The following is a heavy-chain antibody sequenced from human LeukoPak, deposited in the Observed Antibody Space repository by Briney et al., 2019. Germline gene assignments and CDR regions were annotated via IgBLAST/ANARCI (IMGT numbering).Heavy chain of an antibody. J-gene: IGHJ4*02. D-gene: IGHD6-13*01. V-gene: IGHV3-23*01. CDR3: AKDPGQPPGYFDY. CDR2: ISGSGGST. CDR1: GFAFSSYA. Sequence: GGSLRLSCAASGFAFSSYAMSWVRQAPGKGLEWVSAISGSGGSTYYADSVKGRFTISRDNSKNTLYLQMNSLRAEDTAVYYCAKDPGQPPGYFDYWGQGTLVTVSS.